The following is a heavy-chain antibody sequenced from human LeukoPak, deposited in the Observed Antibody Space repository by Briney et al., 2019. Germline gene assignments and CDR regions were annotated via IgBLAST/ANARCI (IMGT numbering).Heavy chain of an antibody. V-gene: IGHV1-69*05. J-gene: IGHJ4*02. CDR1: GYTFTSYG. CDR3: AREGSDFYDDSVHFEY. CDR2: IIPIVGTG. D-gene: IGHD3-22*01. Sequence: SVKVSCKASGYTFTSYGISWVRQAPGQGLEWMGRIIPIVGTGRYAQALQGRITITTDESASTAYMELSSLSSEDTAVYYCAREGSDFYDDSVHFEYWGQGTPVTVSS.